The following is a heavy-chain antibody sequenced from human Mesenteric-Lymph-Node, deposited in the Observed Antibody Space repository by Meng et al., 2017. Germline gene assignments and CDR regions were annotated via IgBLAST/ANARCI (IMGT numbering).Heavy chain of an antibody. CDR2: ISSSGSTI. J-gene: IGHJ6*02. D-gene: IGHD6-13*01. V-gene: IGHV3-48*03. CDR3: ARDLGQQLDWYYYYYYGMDV. Sequence: GESLKISCAASGFTFSSYEMNWVRQAPGKGLEWVSYISSSGSTIYYADSVKGRFTISRDNAKNSLYLQMNSLRAEDTAVYYCARDLGQQLDWYYYYYYGMDVWGQGTTVTVSS. CDR1: GFTFSSYE.